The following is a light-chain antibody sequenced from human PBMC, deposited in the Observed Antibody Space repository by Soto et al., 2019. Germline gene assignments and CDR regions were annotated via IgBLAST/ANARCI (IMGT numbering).Light chain of an antibody. CDR2: GAS. CDR1: QSISSSF. CDR3: QQYDTSPWT. Sequence: EIVLTQSPVTLSLSPGERATLSCRASQSISSSFLAWYQQKPGQAPRLLIYGASSRATGIPDRFSGSGSGTDFTLTISRLEPEDFAVYHCQQYDTSPWTFGQGTRWIS. V-gene: IGKV3-20*01. J-gene: IGKJ1*01.